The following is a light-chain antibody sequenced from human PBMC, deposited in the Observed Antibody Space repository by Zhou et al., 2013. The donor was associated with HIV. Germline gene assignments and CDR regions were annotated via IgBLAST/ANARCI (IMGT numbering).Light chain of an antibody. CDR1: QSVTSNF. CDR3: QQYGSSPFT. V-gene: IGKV3-20*01. J-gene: IGKJ2*01. Sequence: EIVLTQSPATLSLFPGERATLSCRASQSVTSNFLAWYQQKPGQAPRLLIYGASSRATGIPDRFSGSGSGTDFTLTISRLEPEDFAVYFCQQYGSSPFTFGQGTKLEIK. CDR2: GAS.